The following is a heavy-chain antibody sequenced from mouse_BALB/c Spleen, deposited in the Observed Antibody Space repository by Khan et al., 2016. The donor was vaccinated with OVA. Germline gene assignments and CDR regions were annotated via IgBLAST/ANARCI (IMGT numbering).Heavy chain of an antibody. D-gene: IGHD2-1*01. CDR1: GFSLTSYG. CDR3: ARHGYYGNYGPYFDV. CDR2: IWSDGHT. J-gene: IGHJ1*01. V-gene: IGHV2-6-1*01. Sequence: QVQLKESGPGLVAPSQSLSITCTISGFSLTSYGVHWVRQPPGKGLEWLVVIWSDGHTTYNSALKSRLSISKDNPNSQVFLKMNSLQTDDTAMNYWARHGYYGNYGPYFDVWGAGTTVTVSS.